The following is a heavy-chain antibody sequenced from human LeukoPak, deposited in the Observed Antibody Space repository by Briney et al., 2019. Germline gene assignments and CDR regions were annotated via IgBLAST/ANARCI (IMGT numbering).Heavy chain of an antibody. CDR1: GYTLTELS. Sequence: ASVKVSCKVSGYTLTELSMHWVRQAPGKGLEWMGGFDPEDGETIYAQKFQGRVTMTEDTSTDTAYMELSSLRSEDTAVYYCATDAVGEGSYYRGFYYWGQGTLVTVSS. D-gene: IGHD1-26*01. V-gene: IGHV1-24*01. CDR3: ATDAVGEGSYYRGFYY. J-gene: IGHJ4*02. CDR2: FDPEDGET.